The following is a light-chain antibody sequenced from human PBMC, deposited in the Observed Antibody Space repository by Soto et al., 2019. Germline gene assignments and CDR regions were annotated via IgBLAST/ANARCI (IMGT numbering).Light chain of an antibody. J-gene: IGLJ1*01. CDR2: EVS. V-gene: IGLV2-14*01. CDR3: SSSTSGSTPFV. CDR1: SSDIGGSNS. Sequence: QSALTQPASVSGSPGQSITISCTGTSSDIGGSNSVSWYQQHPGKAPKLMISEVSNRPSGVSLRFSGSKSGSTASLTISGLQADDEADYYCSSSTSGSTPFVLGTGTKVTVL.